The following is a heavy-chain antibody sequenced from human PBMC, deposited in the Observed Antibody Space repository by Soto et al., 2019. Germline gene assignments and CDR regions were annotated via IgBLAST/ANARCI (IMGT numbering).Heavy chain of an antibody. CDR3: ARRRVMTLWFDP. Sequence: LSLTCAVYGGSFRDYSWTWIRQPPGKGLEWIGEINHTGSTNYNPSLKSRVTISVDTSKNQFSLKVSSVTAADTAVYYCARRRVMTLWFDPWGQGTLVTVSS. CDR1: GGSFRDYS. V-gene: IGHV4-34*01. D-gene: IGHD2-21*02. J-gene: IGHJ5*02. CDR2: INHTGST.